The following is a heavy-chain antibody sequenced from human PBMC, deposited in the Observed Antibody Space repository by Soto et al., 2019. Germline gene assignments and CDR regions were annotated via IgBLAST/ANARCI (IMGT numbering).Heavy chain of an antibody. CDR3: ARRAFCGGDCTARPQDYYGMDV. Sequence: EVQLVQSGAEVKKSGESLKISCKNAGYNFNTYRVVWVRQMPGKGLEWVGIMCPRDSDTRYSPSSQGQVTISADKSITTAYLQWSSLKASDTAFYYCARRAFCGGDCTARPQDYYGMDVWGQGTAVTVSS. J-gene: IGHJ6*02. D-gene: IGHD2-21*02. CDR1: GYNFNTYR. CDR2: MCPRDSDT. V-gene: IGHV5-51*03.